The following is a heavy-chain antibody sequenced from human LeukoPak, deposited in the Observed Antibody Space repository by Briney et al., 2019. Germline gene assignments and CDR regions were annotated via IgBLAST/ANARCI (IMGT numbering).Heavy chain of an antibody. CDR3: AELGITMIGGV. Sequence: PGGSLRLSCAASGFTFSSYSMNWVRQAPGKGLEWVSYITGSSSTIYYADSVKGRFTISRDSAKNSLYLQMNSLRAEDTAVYYCAELGITMIGGVWGKGTTVTISS. CDR1: GFTFSSYS. V-gene: IGHV3-48*04. D-gene: IGHD3-10*02. J-gene: IGHJ6*04. CDR2: ITGSSSTI.